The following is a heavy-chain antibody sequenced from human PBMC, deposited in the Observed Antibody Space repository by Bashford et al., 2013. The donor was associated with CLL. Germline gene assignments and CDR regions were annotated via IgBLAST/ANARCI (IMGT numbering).Heavy chain of an antibody. D-gene: IGHD3-16*01. CDR1: GYTFTSYD. J-gene: IGHJ4*02. V-gene: IGHV1-8*01. Sequence: ASVKVSCKASGYTFTSYDINWVRQATGQGLEWMGWMNPNSGNTGYAQKFQGRVTMTRNTSITTAYMELSSLRSDDTAVYYCVRGYSLGHHPYDYWGQGTLVTVSS. CDR3: VRGYSLGHHPYDY. CDR2: MNPNSGNT.